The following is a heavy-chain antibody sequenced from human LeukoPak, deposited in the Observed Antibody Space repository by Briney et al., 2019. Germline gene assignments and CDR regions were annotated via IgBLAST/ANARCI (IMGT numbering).Heavy chain of an antibody. V-gene: IGHV3-23*01. Sequence: GGSLRLSCAASGFTFSNYGMSWVRQAPGKGLDWVSTISGSGDSTYYAGSVKGRFTISRDNSKNTLYLQMNSLRAEDTAVYYCATLRKSFWIPEFDFWGQGTLVTVSS. D-gene: IGHD1-1*01. CDR1: GFTFSNYG. J-gene: IGHJ4*02. CDR2: ISGSGDST. CDR3: ATLRKSFWIPEFDF.